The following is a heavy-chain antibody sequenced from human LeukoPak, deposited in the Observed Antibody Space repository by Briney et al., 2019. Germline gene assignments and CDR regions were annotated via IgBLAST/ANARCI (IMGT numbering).Heavy chain of an antibody. Sequence: SETLSLTCTVSDGSISSSNYYWAWIRQPPGKGLEWIANIFYTGNTYYNPSLKSRVTISIDTSKNQFYLKLSSVTAADTAVYYCARDGYSGSDALWGQGTLVTVSS. CDR1: DGSISSSNYY. CDR2: IFYTGNT. V-gene: IGHV4-39*07. D-gene: IGHD5-12*01. J-gene: IGHJ4*02. CDR3: ARDGYSGSDAL.